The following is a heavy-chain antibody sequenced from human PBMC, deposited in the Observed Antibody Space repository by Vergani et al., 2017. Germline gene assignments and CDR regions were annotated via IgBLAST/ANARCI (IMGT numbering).Heavy chain of an antibody. CDR2: IYYSGST. CDR1: GGSISSGGYY. J-gene: IGHJ4*02. Sequence: QVQLQESGPGLVKPSQTLSLTCTVSGGSISSGGYYWSWIRQPPGKGLEWIGYIYYSGSTYYNPSLKSRVTISVDTSKNQFSLKLSSVTATDTAVYYCVRAALDSSGYYLFDYWGQGTLVTVSS. D-gene: IGHD3-22*01. V-gene: IGHV4-31*03. CDR3: VRAALDSSGYYLFDY.